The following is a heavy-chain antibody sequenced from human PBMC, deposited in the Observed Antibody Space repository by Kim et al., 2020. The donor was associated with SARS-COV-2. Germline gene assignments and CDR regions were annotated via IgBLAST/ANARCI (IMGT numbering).Heavy chain of an antibody. Sequence: GGSLRLSCAASGFTFSSYSMNWVRQAPGKGLEWVSYISSSSSTIYYADSVKGRFTISRDNAKNSLYLQMNSLRDEDTAVYYCARAELNLYYDSSGYQMFDYWGQGTLVTVSS. CDR1: GFTFSSYS. CDR3: ARAELNLYYDSSGYQMFDY. V-gene: IGHV3-48*02. J-gene: IGHJ4*02. CDR2: ISSSSSTI. D-gene: IGHD3-22*01.